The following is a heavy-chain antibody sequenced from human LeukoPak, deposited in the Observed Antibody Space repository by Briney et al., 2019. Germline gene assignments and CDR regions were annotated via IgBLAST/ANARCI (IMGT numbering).Heavy chain of an antibody. CDR3: AREGPGPSPPVHYYDSSDSIDY. D-gene: IGHD3-22*01. V-gene: IGHV1-2*02. CDR2: ISAYNGYT. J-gene: IGHJ4*02. Sequence: ASVKVSCKASGYTFTNYYITWVRQAPGQGLEWMGWISAYNGYTNYAQKFQGRVTMTRDMSISTAYMELSRLRSDDTAVYYCAREGPGPSPPVHYYDSSDSIDYWGQGTLVTVSS. CDR1: GYTFTNYY.